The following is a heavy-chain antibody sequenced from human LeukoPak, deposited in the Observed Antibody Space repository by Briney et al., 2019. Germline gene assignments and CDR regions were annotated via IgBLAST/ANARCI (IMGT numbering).Heavy chain of an antibody. CDR1: GFTFRSYA. V-gene: IGHV3-23*01. CDR3: AKDEDYHGSGTYYFIDY. Sequence: GGSLRLSCAASGFTFRSYAINWVRQAPGKGLEWVSAISGGGGATYYADSVKGRFTISRDNAKNTLYLQMNSLRAEDTAVYYCAKDEDYHGSGTYYFIDYWGQGTLVTVSS. D-gene: IGHD3-10*01. J-gene: IGHJ4*02. CDR2: ISGGGGAT.